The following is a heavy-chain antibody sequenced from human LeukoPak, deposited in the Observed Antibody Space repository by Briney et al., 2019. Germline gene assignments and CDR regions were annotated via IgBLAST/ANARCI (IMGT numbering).Heavy chain of an antibody. Sequence: SQTLSLTCTVSGGSISSGGYYWSWIRQHPGKGLEWIGYIYYSGSTYYNPSLKSRVTISVDTSKNQFSLKLSSVTAADTAVYYCARVDLGPYYYYYYMDVWGKGTTVTVSS. CDR2: IYYSGST. J-gene: IGHJ6*03. CDR1: GGSISSGGYY. D-gene: IGHD1-26*01. CDR3: ARVDLGPYYYYYYMDV. V-gene: IGHV4-31*03.